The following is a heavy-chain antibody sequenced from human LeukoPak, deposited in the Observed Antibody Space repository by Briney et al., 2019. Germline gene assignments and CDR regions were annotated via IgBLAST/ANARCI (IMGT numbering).Heavy chain of an antibody. CDR2: FNLSGST. V-gene: IGHV4-34*01. CDR3: ARGELDFWSGYYHPKRWFDP. Sequence: SETLSLTCAVYGGSLSGTNWAGFASPPGKGRNGIGKFNLSGSTNYNPSLKSRVTISVDTSKNQFSLKLSSVTAADTAVYYCARGELDFWSGYYHPKRWFDPWGQGTLVTVSS. J-gene: IGHJ5*02. D-gene: IGHD3-3*01. CDR1: GGSLSGT.